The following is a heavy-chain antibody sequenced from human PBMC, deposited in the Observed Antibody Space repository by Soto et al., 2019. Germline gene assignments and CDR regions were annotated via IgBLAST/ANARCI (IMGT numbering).Heavy chain of an antibody. D-gene: IGHD1-26*01. CDR3: TRHSAVSPFDH. Sequence: PGESLKISCKGSGYTFSNSWIGWVRQMPGKGLEWMGIIYPGDSDTRYNPAFQGQVTISADKSISTAYLQWSSLRSSDTAIYYCTRHSAVSPFDHWGQGTLVTVSS. CDR2: IYPGDSDT. CDR1: GYTFSNSW. J-gene: IGHJ4*01. V-gene: IGHV5-51*01.